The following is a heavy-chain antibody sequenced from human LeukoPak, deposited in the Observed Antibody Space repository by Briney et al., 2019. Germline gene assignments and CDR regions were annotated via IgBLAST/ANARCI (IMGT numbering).Heavy chain of an antibody. Sequence: GRSLRLSCAASGFTFSSYGMHWARQAPGKGLEWVAVISYDGSNKYYADSVKGRFTISRDNSKNTLYLQMNSLRAEDTAVYYCASGTYDYVWGSYSAYDYWGQGTLVTVSS. J-gene: IGHJ4*02. V-gene: IGHV3-30*03. CDR1: GFTFSSYG. D-gene: IGHD3-16*01. CDR3: ASGTYDYVWGSYSAYDY. CDR2: ISYDGSNK.